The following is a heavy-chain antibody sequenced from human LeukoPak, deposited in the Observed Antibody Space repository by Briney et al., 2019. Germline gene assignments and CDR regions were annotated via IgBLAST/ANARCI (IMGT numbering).Heavy chain of an antibody. Sequence: PGGSLRLSCAASGFTFSSYAMSWVRQAPGKGLEWVSAISGSGGSTYYADSVKGRFTISRDNSKNTLYLQMNSLRAEDTAVYYCATARGFGELLSYYYYYSMDVWGQGTTVTVSS. CDR2: ISGSGGST. V-gene: IGHV3-23*01. D-gene: IGHD3-10*01. J-gene: IGHJ6*02. CDR1: GFTFSSYA. CDR3: ATARGFGELLSYYYYYSMDV.